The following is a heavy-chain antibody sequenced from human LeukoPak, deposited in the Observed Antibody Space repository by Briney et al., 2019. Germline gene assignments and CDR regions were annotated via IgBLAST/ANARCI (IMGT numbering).Heavy chain of an antibody. CDR1: AFTFRSYW. D-gene: IGHD1-26*01. V-gene: IGHV3-7*01. CDR3: TRDGSPFDS. CDR2: MKQDGSEK. Sequence: GGSLRLSCAASAFTFRSYWMSWVRQAPGKGLEWVANMKQDGSEKYYVDSVKGRFTISRDNAKKSLSLQMNSLRAEDTAVYYCTRDGSPFDSWGRGTLVTVSS. J-gene: IGHJ4*02.